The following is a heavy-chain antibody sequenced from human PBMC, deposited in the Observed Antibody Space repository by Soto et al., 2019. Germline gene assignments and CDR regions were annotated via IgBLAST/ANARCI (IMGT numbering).Heavy chain of an antibody. CDR1: GDTFSSYA. CDR2: TIPIFGTA. J-gene: IGHJ4*02. Sequence: SVKVSCKASGDTFSSYAISWVRQAPGQGLEGMGGTIPIFGTADYAQKFKVRGTIAADKSTSTAYMELISLRSEDTAMYYCARGGYYYHSSSYAFDKCGQET. CDR3: ARGGYYYHSSSYAFDK. V-gene: IGHV1-69*06. D-gene: IGHD3-22*01.